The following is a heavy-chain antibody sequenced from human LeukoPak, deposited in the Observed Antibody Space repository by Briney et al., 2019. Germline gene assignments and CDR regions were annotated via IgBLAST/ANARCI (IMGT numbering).Heavy chain of an antibody. CDR3: ARGWMVVVTAIDI. CDR1: GGSISSGGYY. V-gene: IGHV4-31*03. Sequence: SETLSLTCTVSGGSISSGGYYWSWIRQHPGKGLEWIGYIYYSGSTYYNPSLKSRVTISVDTSKNQFSLKLSSVTAADTAVYYCARGWMVVVTAIDIWGQGTMVTVSS. D-gene: IGHD2-21*02. CDR2: IYYSGST. J-gene: IGHJ3*02.